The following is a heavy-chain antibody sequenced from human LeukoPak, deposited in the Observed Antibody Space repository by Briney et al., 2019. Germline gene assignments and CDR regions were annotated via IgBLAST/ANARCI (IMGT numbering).Heavy chain of an antibody. V-gene: IGHV1-2*02. CDR2: INPNSGAT. CDR1: GYTFTGYY. Sequence: ASVKVSCKASGYTFTGYYMHWVRQAPGQGLEWMGWINPNSGATNYAQKFQGRVTMTRDTSISTAYMELRSLTSEDTAVYYCARAQYFDWVSSLDYWGQGTLVTVSS. J-gene: IGHJ4*02. D-gene: IGHD3-9*01. CDR3: ARAQYFDWVSSLDY.